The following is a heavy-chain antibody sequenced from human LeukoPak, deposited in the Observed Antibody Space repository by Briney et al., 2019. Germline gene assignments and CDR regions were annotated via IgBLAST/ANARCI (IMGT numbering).Heavy chain of an antibody. CDR1: GFRFDDYG. J-gene: IGHJ4*02. Sequence: GGSLRLSCVASGFRFDDYGMHWVRQSPGKGLEWVSGISWNSDTIGYADSVEGRFTISRDNAKNSLYLQMNSLRAEDTALYYCAKEGPVAGIMWGLIDWGQGTLVTVSS. CDR2: ISWNSDTI. D-gene: IGHD6-19*01. CDR3: AKEGPVAGIMWGLID. V-gene: IGHV3-9*01.